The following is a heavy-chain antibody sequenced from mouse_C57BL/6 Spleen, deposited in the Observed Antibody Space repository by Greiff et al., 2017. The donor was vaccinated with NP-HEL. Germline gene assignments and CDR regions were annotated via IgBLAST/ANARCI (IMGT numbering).Heavy chain of an antibody. CDR2: IDPETGGT. Sequence: VQLQQSGAELVRPGASVTLSCKASGYTFTDYEIHWVKQTPVHGLEWIGAIDPETGGTAYNQKFKGKAILTADKSSSTAYMELRSLTSEDSAVYYCTRWVQLTRGFAYWGQGTLVTVSA. D-gene: IGHD3-1*01. V-gene: IGHV1-15*01. J-gene: IGHJ3*01. CDR3: TRWVQLTRGFAY. CDR1: GYTFTDYE.